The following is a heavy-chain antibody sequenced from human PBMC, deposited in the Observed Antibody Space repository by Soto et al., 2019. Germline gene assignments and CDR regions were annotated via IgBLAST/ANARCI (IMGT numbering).Heavy chain of an antibody. Sequence: QMQLVQSGAEVKKPGSSVTVSCKASGDTLSSPAVSWVRQAPGQGLEWMGGIISGYGTASYAQNFQGRVTITADDSTSTSYLELSSLRPEDTAVYYCARDREATLLIFEIWGQGTMVIVSP. CDR1: GDTLSSPA. V-gene: IGHV1-69*01. CDR2: IISGYGTA. CDR3: ARDREATLLIFEI. J-gene: IGHJ3*02. D-gene: IGHD5-12*01.